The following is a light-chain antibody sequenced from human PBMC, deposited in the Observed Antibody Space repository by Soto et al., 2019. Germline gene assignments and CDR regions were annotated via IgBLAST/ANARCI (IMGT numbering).Light chain of an antibody. CDR3: QQYGSSPIT. Sequence: EIVLTQSPGTLSLYPGDRATLSCRASQSVSSSQLAWYQQKHGQAPRVXMYGASSRATGIPDRLSGSGSGTEFTLTISRLEPEDFEVHYCQQYGSSPITFGQGTRLEI. J-gene: IGKJ5*01. V-gene: IGKV3-20*01. CDR2: GAS. CDR1: QSVSSSQ.